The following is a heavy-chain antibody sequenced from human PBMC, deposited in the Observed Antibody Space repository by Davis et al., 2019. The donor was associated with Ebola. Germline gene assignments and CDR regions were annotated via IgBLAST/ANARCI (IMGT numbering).Heavy chain of an antibody. CDR3: ARDRAGWYSSSSGWFDP. V-gene: IGHV1-3*01. CDR2: INAGNGNT. CDR1: GYTFTSYA. J-gene: IGHJ5*02. Sequence: AASVKVSCKASGYTFTSYAMHWVRQAPGQRLEWMGWINAGNGNTKYSQKFQGRVTITRDTSASTAYMELSRLRSEDTAVYYCARDRAGWYSSSSGWFDPWGQGTLVTVSS. D-gene: IGHD6-6*01.